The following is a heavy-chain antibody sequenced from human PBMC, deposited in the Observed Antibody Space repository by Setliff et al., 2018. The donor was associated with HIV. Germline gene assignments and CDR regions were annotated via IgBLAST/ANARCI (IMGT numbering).Heavy chain of an antibody. CDR1: GYTFTSYA. J-gene: IGHJ4*02. D-gene: IGHD3-22*01. Sequence: ASVKVSCKASGYTFTSYAMIWVRQAPGQGLEWMGWINTNTGNPMYPQDFTGRFVFSLDTSASTAYLQISSLKAEDTAVYYCAKGAYQYYDSSGYYQGNFDYWGQGTLVTVSS. CDR3: AKGAYQYYDSSGYYQGNFDY. CDR2: INTNTGNP. V-gene: IGHV7-4-1*02.